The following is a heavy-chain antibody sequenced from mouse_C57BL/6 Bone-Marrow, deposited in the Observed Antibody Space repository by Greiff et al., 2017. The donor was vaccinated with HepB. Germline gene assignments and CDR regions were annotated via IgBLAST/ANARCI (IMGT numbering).Heavy chain of an antibody. CDR3: ARGFDYYGSSVYAMDY. CDR2: IHPNSGST. Sequence: QVQLQQPGAELVKPGASVKLSCKASGYTFTSYWMHWVQQRPGQGLEWIGMIHPNSGSTNYNEKFKSKATLTVDKSSSTAYMQLSSLTSEDSAVYYCARGFDYYGSSVYAMDYWGQGTSVTVSS. D-gene: IGHD1-1*01. J-gene: IGHJ4*01. V-gene: IGHV1-64*01. CDR1: GYTFTSYW.